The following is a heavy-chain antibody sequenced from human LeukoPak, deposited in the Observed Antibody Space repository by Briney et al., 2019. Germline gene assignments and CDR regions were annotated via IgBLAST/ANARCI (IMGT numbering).Heavy chain of an antibody. J-gene: IGHJ4*02. CDR1: GFTFSSYS. CDR3: ATGLAVAGIVDY. V-gene: IGHV4-39*07. D-gene: IGHD6-19*01. Sequence: GSLRLSCAASGFTFSSYSMNWVRQAPGKGLEWIGSIYYSGSTYYNPSLKSRVTISVDTSKNQFSLKLSSVTAADTAVYYCATGLAVAGIVDYWGQGTLVTVSS. CDR2: IYYSGST.